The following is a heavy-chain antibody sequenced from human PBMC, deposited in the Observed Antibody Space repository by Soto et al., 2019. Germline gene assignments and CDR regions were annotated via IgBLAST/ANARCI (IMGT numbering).Heavy chain of an antibody. J-gene: IGHJ3*01. CDR1: GLTVSGKKY. Sequence: SLRLSCAASGLTVSGKKYVAWVRQAPGKGLEWVSALYDVDGSFYADSVNGRFTTSSDSSKTTVYLQMNGLSHYDTAVYYCATWHEREPAYDVWGQGTTVTVSS. D-gene: IGHD1-1*01. CDR2: LYDVDGS. V-gene: IGHV3-53*01. CDR3: ATWHEREPAYDV.